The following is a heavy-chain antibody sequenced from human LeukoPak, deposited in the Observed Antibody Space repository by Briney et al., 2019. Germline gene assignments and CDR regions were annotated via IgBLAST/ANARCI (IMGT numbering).Heavy chain of an antibody. CDR1: GGTFSSYA. V-gene: IGHV1-69*05. J-gene: IGHJ5*02. CDR2: IIPIFGTA. Sequence: SVKVSCKASGGTFSSYAISWVRQAPGQGLEWMGGIIPIFGTANHAQKFQGRVTITTDESTSTAYMELSSLRSEDTAVYYCARARSPSSGYLLRDHNWFDPWGQGTLVTVSS. CDR3: ARARSPSSGYLLRDHNWFDP. D-gene: IGHD3-22*01.